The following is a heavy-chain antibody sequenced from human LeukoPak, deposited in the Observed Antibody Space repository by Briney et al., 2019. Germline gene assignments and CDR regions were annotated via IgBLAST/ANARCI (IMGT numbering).Heavy chain of an antibody. Sequence: SETLSLTFAVYGGSFSCYYWTWIRPPPGKGLEWIGEINHSGSTNYNPSLKSRVTISVDTSKNQFSLKLSSVTVADTAVYYCARERPYGDYFDYWGEGTLVTVSS. D-gene: IGHD4-17*01. V-gene: IGHV4-34*01. J-gene: IGHJ4*02. CDR2: INHSGST. CDR3: ARERPYGDYFDY. CDR1: GGSFSCYY.